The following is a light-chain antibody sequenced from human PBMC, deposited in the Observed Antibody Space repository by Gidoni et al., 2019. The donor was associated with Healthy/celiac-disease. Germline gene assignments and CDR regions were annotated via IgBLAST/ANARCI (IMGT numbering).Light chain of an antibody. Sequence: EIFFTQSPATLSLSPGERATLSCRASQSVSSYLAWYQQKPGQAPRLLIYDASNRATGIPARFSGSGSGTDFTLTISSLEPEDFAVYYCQQRSNWPPGALTFGGGTKVEIK. V-gene: IGKV3-11*01. CDR1: QSVSSY. CDR3: QQRSNWPPGALT. CDR2: DAS. J-gene: IGKJ4*01.